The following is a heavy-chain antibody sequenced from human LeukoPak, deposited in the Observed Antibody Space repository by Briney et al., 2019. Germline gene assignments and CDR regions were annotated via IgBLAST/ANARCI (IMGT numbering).Heavy chain of an antibody. Sequence: GGSLRLSCAASGFTFSSYSMNWVRQAPGKGLEWVSSISSSSSYIYYADSVKGRFTISRDNAKNSLYLQMNSLRAEDTAVYYCARDPGGFQVRGVIYYYYYYMDVWGKGTTVTISS. CDR2: ISSSSSYI. CDR3: ARDPGGFQVRGVIYYYYYYMDV. J-gene: IGHJ6*03. V-gene: IGHV3-21*01. CDR1: GFTFSSYS. D-gene: IGHD3-10*01.